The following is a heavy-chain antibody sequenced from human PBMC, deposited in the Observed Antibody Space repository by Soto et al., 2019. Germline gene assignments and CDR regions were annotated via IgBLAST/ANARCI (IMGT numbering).Heavy chain of an antibody. CDR2: ISANGQGI. CDR1: GFTFSTYA. J-gene: IGHJ6*02. V-gene: IGHV3-23*01. Sequence: GGSLRLSCAASGFTFSTYALSWVRQAPGKGLEWVSAISANGQGIYYADSVRGRFTISRDNSKNTIFLHVDSLRAEDTAVYYCARARPDTAMVKSMDVWGQGTTVTVSS. CDR3: ARARPDTAMVKSMDV. D-gene: IGHD5-18*01.